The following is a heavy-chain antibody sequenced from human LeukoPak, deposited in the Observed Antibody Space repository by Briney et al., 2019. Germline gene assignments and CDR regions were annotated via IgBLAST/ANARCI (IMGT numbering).Heavy chain of an antibody. Sequence: GESLKISCAASGFTFNMYGMHWVRQAPGEGPEWLTFIRFDGTNKYYANSVKGRFTISRDNSMNTVYLQMNSLRAEDTALYYWVRTPYSGSAPRYYYMDVWGKGTTVTVS. D-gene: IGHD1-26*01. CDR2: IRFDGTNK. J-gene: IGHJ6*03. CDR1: GFTFNMYG. V-gene: IGHV3-30*02. CDR3: VRTPYSGSAPRYYYMDV.